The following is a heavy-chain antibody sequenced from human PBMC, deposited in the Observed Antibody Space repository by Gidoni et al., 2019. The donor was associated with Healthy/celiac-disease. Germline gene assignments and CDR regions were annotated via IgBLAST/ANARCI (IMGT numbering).Heavy chain of an antibody. J-gene: IGHJ4*02. D-gene: IGHD6-13*01. CDR2: IYYSGST. CDR3: ARHIREYSSSCFFDY. V-gene: IGHV4-39*01. CDR1: GGSISSSSYY. Sequence: QLQLQESGPGRVKPSETLSLTCTVSGGSISSSSYYWGWIRQPPGKGLEWIGSIYYSGSTYYNPSLKSRVTISVDTSKNQFSLKLSSVTAADTAVYYCARHIREYSSSCFFDYWGQGTLVTVSS.